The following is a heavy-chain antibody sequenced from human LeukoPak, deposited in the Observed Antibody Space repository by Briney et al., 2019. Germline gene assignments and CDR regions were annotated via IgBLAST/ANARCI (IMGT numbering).Heavy chain of an antibody. D-gene: IGHD6-6*01. CDR2: IYYSGST. V-gene: IGHV4-39*07. J-gene: IGHJ3*02. CDR1: GGSISSSSYY. Sequence: SETLSLTCTVSGGSISSSSYYWGWIRQPPGKGLEWIGSIYYSGSTYYNPSLKSRVTISVDTSKNQFSLKLSSVTAADTAVYYCARVITEYTPEAFDIWGQGTMVTVSS. CDR3: ARVITEYTPEAFDI.